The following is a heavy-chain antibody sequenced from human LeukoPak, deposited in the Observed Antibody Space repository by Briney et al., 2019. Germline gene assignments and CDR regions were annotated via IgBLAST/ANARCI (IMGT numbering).Heavy chain of an antibody. CDR2: IYYSGST. J-gene: IGHJ4*02. CDR1: DGSISSYY. V-gene: IGHV4-59*01. D-gene: IGHD3-3*01. CDR3: ARTFYYDFRSGYYFDY. Sequence: SETLSLTCTVSDGSISSYYWSWIRQPPGKGLEWIGYIYYSGSTNYNPSLKGRVTISVDSSKNQFSLKLSSVTAADTAVYFCARTFYYDFRSGYYFDYWGQGTLVTVSS.